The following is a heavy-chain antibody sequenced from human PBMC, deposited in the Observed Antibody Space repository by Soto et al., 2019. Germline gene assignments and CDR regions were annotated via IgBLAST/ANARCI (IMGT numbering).Heavy chain of an antibody. V-gene: IGHV4-4*07. J-gene: IGHJ5*02. CDR2: IYATGTT. CDR1: GASISGFC. D-gene: IGHD3-16*01. Sequence: TETLSLTCTVSGASISGFCWSWIRKSAGKGLEWIGRIYATGTTDYNPSLKSRVMMSVDTSKKQFSLKLRSVTAADTAVYYCVRDGTKTLRDWLDPCGQGLSVTVSS. CDR3: VRDGTKTLRDWLDP.